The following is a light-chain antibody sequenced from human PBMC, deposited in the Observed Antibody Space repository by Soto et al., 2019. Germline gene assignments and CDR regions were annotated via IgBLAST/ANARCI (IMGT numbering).Light chain of an antibody. CDR3: QQSYSTTRT. CDR2: AAS. CDR1: QSIRTY. J-gene: IGKJ1*01. V-gene: IGKV1-39*01. Sequence: DIQMNQSPSSLSACLGDRVTITCRARQSIRTYLNWYQQKPGKAPQXXISAASTLQSGVPSRFRGSGDGTDCARNINSLQPEDVATDYCQQSYSTTRTFGQGTKV.